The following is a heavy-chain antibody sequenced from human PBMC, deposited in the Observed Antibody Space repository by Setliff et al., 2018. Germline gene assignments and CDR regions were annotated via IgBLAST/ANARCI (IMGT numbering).Heavy chain of an antibody. V-gene: IGHV4-30-4*08. CDR2: IYSSGST. CDR3: ARSFSRREKFLLDY. CDR1: GGSISSGDYY. Sequence: SETLSLTCTVSGGSISSGDYYWSWIRQPPGKGLEWIGCIYSSGSTYYNPSLKSRVSISVDTSKNQFSLKVSSVTAADTAVYYCARSFSRREKFLLDYWGQGALVTVSS. J-gene: IGHJ4*02.